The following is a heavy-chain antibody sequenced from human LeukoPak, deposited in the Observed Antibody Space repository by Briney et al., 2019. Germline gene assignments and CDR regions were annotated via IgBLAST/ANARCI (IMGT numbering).Heavy chain of an antibody. CDR3: ARESTGGDAFDI. Sequence: GGSLRLSCAASGFTFSSYAMHWVRQAPGKGLEWVAVISYDGSNKYYADSVKGRFTISRDNSKNTLYLQMNSLRAEDTAVYYCARESTGGDAFDIWGQGTMVTVSS. V-gene: IGHV3-30-3*01. J-gene: IGHJ3*02. CDR2: ISYDGSNK. CDR1: GFTFSSYA. D-gene: IGHD4-17*01.